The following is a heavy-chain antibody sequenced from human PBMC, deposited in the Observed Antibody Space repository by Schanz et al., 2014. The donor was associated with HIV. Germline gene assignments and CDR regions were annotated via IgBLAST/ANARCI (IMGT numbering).Heavy chain of an antibody. Sequence: QLQLQESGPGLVKPSETLSLTCTVSGGSISSSSYYWGWIRQPPGKGLEWIGSIYYSGSPYYNPSRKCRVTISVATSKTHFSLKLSSVTAADTAVYYCAGVLLWFGELLPDSWGQGTLVTVSS. D-gene: IGHD3-10*01. CDR1: GGSISSSSYY. CDR3: AGVLLWFGELLPDS. V-gene: IGHV4-39*01. CDR2: IYYSGSP. J-gene: IGHJ5*01.